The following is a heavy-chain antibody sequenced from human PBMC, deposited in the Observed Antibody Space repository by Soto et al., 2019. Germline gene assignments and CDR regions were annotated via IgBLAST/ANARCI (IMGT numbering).Heavy chain of an antibody. CDR2: IYSGGST. V-gene: IGHV3-53*01. Sequence: GGSLRLSCAASGFTVSSNYMSWVRQAPGKGLEWVSVIYSGGSTYYADSVRGRFTISRDNSKNTLYLQMNSLRAEDTAVYYCARDLSSPPGGYYYYGMDVWGQGTTVTVSS. J-gene: IGHJ6*02. D-gene: IGHD6-19*01. CDR1: GFTVSSNY. CDR3: ARDLSSPPGGYYYYGMDV.